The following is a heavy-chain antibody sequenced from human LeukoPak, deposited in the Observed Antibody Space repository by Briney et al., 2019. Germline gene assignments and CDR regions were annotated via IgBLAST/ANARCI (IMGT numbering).Heavy chain of an antibody. Sequence: ASVKVSCKASGYTFIGYYMHWVRQAPGQGLEWMGWINPNSGGTNYAQKSQGRVTMTRDTSISTAYMELSRLRSDDTAVYYCARTKYYDSSGYYPHFDYWGQGTLVTVSS. CDR2: INPNSGGT. CDR3: ARTKYYDSSGYYPHFDY. D-gene: IGHD3-22*01. CDR1: GYTFIGYY. J-gene: IGHJ4*02. V-gene: IGHV1-2*02.